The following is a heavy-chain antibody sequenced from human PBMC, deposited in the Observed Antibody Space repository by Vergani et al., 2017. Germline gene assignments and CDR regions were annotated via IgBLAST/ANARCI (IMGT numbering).Heavy chain of an antibody. V-gene: IGHV3-21*06. J-gene: IGHJ6*02. CDR2: IGSSGPYI. CDR1: GFTFSDFS. CDR3: ARDCTSGGCPDNYGMDV. Sequence: VQLVQSGGGVVQPGGSLRLSCVASGFTFSDFSMSWVRQAPGKGLEWVAFIGSSGPYINYADSVKGGFIISRDNTNNSLFLQLRSLRAEDAAVYYCARDCTSGGCPDNYGMDVWGQGATVTVSS. D-gene: IGHD2-8*01.